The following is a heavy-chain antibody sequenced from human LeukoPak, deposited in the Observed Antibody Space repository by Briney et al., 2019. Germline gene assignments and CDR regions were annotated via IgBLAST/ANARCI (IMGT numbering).Heavy chain of an antibody. J-gene: IGHJ5*02. CDR2: IRYDGSNK. V-gene: IGHV3-30*02. CDR1: GFTFSSYG. D-gene: IGHD6-25*01. Sequence: SGGSLRLSCAASGFTFSSYGMHWVRQAPGKGLEWVAFIRYDGSNKYYADSVKGRFTISRDNSKNTLYLQMNSLRAEDTAVYYCAKEGRSSGIQDPWGQGTLVTVSS. CDR3: AKEGRSSGIQDP.